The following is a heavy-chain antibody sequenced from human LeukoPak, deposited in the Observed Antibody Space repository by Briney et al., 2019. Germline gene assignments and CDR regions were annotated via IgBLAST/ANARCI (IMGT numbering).Heavy chain of an antibody. CDR2: INTNTGNP. V-gene: IGHV7-4-1*02. CDR1: GYTFTSYA. Sequence: ASVKVSCKASGYTFTSYAMNWVRQAPGQGLEWVGWINTNTGNPTYAQGFTGRFVFSLDTPVSTAYLQISSLKAEDTAVYYCARDQSSSWSHYYYMDVWGKGTTVTVSS. J-gene: IGHJ6*03. CDR3: ARDQSSSWSHYYYMDV. D-gene: IGHD6-13*01.